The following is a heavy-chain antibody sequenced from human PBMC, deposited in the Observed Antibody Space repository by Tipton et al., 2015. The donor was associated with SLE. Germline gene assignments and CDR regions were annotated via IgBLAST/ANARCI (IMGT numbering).Heavy chain of an antibody. CDR3: ARVFESAGPFTSGALDY. CDR1: GFTVGHYY. V-gene: IGHV3-66*02. J-gene: IGHJ4*02. CDR2: TYSGGTT. Sequence: SLRLSCAASGFTVGHYYMSWVRQAPGKGLEWVSLTYSGGTTYYADSVQGRFAISRDNSKNTLYLQMSSLRAEDTAVYFCARVFESAGPFTSGALDYWGQGTLVTVSS. D-gene: IGHD6-13*01.